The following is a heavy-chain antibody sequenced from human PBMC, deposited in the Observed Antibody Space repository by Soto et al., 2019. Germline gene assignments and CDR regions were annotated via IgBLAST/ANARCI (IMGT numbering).Heavy chain of an antibody. J-gene: IGHJ3*02. CDR3: ARDSGSGSYLLDASDI. CDR2: MNPNSGNT. D-gene: IGHD3-10*01. CDR1: GYTFTSYD. Sequence: GASVKVSCKASGYTFTSYDINWVRQATGQGLEWMGWMNPNSGNTGYAQKFQGRVTMTRNTSISTAYMELSSLRSEDTAVYYCARDSGSGSYLLDASDIWGQGTMVTVAS. V-gene: IGHV1-8*01.